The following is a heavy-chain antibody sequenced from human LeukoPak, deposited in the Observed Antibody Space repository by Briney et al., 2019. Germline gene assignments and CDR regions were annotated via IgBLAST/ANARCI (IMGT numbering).Heavy chain of an antibody. CDR2: IIPIFGTA. J-gene: IGHJ4*02. CDR1: GGTFSSYA. V-gene: IGHV1-69*01. D-gene: IGHD3-22*01. Sequence: SVKVSCKASGGTFSSYATSWVRQAPGQGLEWMGGIIPIFGTANYAQKFQGRVTITADESTSTAYMELSSLRSEDTAVYYCARDLYYYDSSGPFDYWGQGTLVTVSS. CDR3: ARDLYYYDSSGPFDY.